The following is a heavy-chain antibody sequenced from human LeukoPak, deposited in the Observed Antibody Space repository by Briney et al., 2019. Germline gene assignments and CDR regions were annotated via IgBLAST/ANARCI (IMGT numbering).Heavy chain of an antibody. Sequence: GESLRLSCTASGFTFSNYWMNWVRQGQGKGLVWVSRIKSDGSSTTYADSVKGRFTVSRDNAKNTLYLQMNSLRAEDTAVYYCPKDRDRYYYYYMDVWGKGTTVTVSS. CDR1: GFTFSNYW. CDR2: IKSDGSST. J-gene: IGHJ6*03. D-gene: IGHD3-10*01. V-gene: IGHV3-74*01. CDR3: PKDRDRYYYYYMDV.